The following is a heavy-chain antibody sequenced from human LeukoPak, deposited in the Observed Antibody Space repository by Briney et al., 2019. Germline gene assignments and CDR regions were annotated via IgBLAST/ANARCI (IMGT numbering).Heavy chain of an antibody. J-gene: IGHJ6*03. CDR3: ATSGGKPTYYYYYYMDV. Sequence: SGGSLRLSCAASGFTFGSYGMSWVRQAPGKGLEWVSAIGGSGGSTYYADSVKGRFTISRDNSKNTLYLQMNSLRAEDTAVYYCATSGGKPTYYYYYYMDVWGKGTTVTISS. CDR1: GFTFGSYG. V-gene: IGHV3-23*01. D-gene: IGHD4-23*01. CDR2: IGGSGGST.